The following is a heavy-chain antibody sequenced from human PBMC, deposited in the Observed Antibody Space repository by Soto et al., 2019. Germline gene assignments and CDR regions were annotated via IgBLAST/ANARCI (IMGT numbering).Heavy chain of an antibody. D-gene: IGHD6-6*01. CDR1: GFTFSSYG. CDR2: ISYDGSNK. J-gene: IGHJ3*02. V-gene: IGHV3-30*18. CDR3: AKARGYSSSSDAFDI. Sequence: QVQLVESGGGVVQPGRSLRLSCAASGFTFSSYGMHWVRQAPGKGLEWAAVISYDGSNKYYADSVKGRFTISRDNSKNTLYLQMNSLRAEDTAVYYCAKARGYSSSSDAFDIWGQGTMVTVSS.